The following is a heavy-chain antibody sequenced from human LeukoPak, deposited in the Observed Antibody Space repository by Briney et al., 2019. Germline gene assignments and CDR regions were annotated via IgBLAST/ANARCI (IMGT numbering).Heavy chain of an antibody. D-gene: IGHD5-12*01. J-gene: IGHJ4*02. V-gene: IGHV6-1*01. CDR1: GDSVSSNRAA. CDR3: ARRRYSGYEGYFDY. Sequence: SQTLSLTYAISGDSVSSNRAAWNWFRQSPSRGLEWLGRAFHSSRWFIDYAVSVKGRMTINPDTSKNQLSLQLSSVTPEDTAVYYCARRRYSGYEGYFDYWGQGALVTVSS. CDR2: AFHSSRWFI.